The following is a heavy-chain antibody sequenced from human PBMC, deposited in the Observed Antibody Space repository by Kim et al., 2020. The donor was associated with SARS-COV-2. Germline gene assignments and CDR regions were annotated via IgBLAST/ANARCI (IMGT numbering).Heavy chain of an antibody. V-gene: IGHV4-34*01. CDR3: ARGSEVRVGATDWFDP. CDR1: GGSFSGYY. J-gene: IGHJ5*02. CDR2: INHSGST. Sequence: SETLSLTCAVYGGSFSGYYWSWIRQPPGKGLEWIGEINHSGSTNYNSSLKSRVTISVDTSKNQFSLKLSSVTAADTAVYYCARGSEVRVGATDWFDPWGQGTLVTVSS. D-gene: IGHD1-26*01.